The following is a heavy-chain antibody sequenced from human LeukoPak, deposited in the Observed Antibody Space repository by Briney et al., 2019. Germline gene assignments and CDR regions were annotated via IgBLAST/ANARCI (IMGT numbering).Heavy chain of an antibody. V-gene: IGHV3-74*01. CDR1: GFTFSDHW. D-gene: IGHD1-1*01. J-gene: IGHJ4*02. Sequence: PGVSLRLSCAASGFTFSDHWMHWVRQAPGKGLVWVSRINGDGSSTTYADSVRGRFAISRDNAKNTVYLQGNSLRAEDTAVYYCATTRTDFHFDCWGQGTLVTVSS. CDR2: INGDGSST. CDR3: ATTRTDFHFDC.